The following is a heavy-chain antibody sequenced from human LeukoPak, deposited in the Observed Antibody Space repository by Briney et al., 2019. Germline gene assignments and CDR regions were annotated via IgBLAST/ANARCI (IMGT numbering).Heavy chain of an antibody. CDR2: IYSGGST. V-gene: IGHV3-53*01. J-gene: IGHJ4*02. Sequence: GGSLRLSCAASGFTVSSNYMSWVRQAPGKGLEWVSVIYSGGSTYYAGSVQGRFTISRDNAKNSLYLQMNSLRAEDTAVYYCADNLSRWGQGTLVTVSS. CDR1: GFTVSSNY. D-gene: IGHD1-1*01. CDR3: ADNLSR.